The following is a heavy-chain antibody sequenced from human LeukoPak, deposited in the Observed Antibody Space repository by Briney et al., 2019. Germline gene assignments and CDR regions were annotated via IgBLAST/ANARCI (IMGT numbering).Heavy chain of an antibody. CDR2: IIPIFGTA. CDR3: AEEVYYDSSGYYPNWFDP. D-gene: IGHD3-22*01. J-gene: IGHJ5*02. V-gene: IGHV1-69*13. CDR1: GGTFSSYA. Sequence: SVKVSCKASGGTFSSYAISWVRQAPGQGLEWMGGIIPIFGTANYAQKFQGRVTITADESTSTAYMELSSLRSEDTAVYYCAEEVYYDSSGYYPNWFDPWSQGTLVTVSP.